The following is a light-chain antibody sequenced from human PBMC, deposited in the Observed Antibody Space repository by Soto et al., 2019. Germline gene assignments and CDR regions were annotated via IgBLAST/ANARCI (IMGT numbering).Light chain of an antibody. CDR1: QSVSSSY. CDR3: QQYGSS. J-gene: IGKJ1*01. CDR2: GAS. V-gene: IGKV3-20*01. Sequence: EIVLTQSPGTLSLSPGERATLSCRASQSVSSSYLAWYQQKPGQAPRLLIYGASSRATGIPDRFSGSGSGTDFNLTISRLEPEDFEVYYCQQYGSSFGQGTKVEIK.